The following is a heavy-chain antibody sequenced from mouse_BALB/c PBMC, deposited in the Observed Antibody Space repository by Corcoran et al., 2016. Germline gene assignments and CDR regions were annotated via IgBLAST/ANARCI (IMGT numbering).Heavy chain of an antibody. D-gene: IGHD2-1*01. Sequence: EVQLQQSGPELVKPGAAVKMSCKASGYTFTSYDMHWVKQKPGQGLEWIGYINPYNDGTKYNEKFKGKATLTSDKSSSTAYMELSSLTSEDSAVYYCARDGNFGGDAMDYWGQGTSVTVSS. J-gene: IGHJ4*01. CDR2: INPYNDGT. V-gene: IGHV1S136*01. CDR1: GYTFTSYD. CDR3: ARDGNFGGDAMDY.